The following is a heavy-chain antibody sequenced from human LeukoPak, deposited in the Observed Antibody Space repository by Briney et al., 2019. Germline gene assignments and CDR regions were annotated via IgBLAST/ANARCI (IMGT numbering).Heavy chain of an antibody. J-gene: IGHJ6*02. Sequence: GGSLRLSCSASGFTFSSYAMHWVRQAPGKGLEYVSAISSNGGSTYYADSVKGRFTISRDNSKNTLYLQMSSLRAEDTAVYYCVKPGYGSGPYHYYGMDVWGQGTTVTVSS. CDR1: GFTFSSYA. CDR3: VKPGYGSGPYHYYGMDV. CDR2: ISSNGGST. D-gene: IGHD3-10*01. V-gene: IGHV3-64D*06.